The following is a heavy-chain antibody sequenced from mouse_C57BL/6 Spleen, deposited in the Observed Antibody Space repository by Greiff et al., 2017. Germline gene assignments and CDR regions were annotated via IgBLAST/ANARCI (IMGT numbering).Heavy chain of an antibody. D-gene: IGHD2-2*01. Sequence: VQLQQPGAELVRPGTSVKLSCKASGYTFTSYWMHWVKQRPGQGLEWIGVIDPSDSYTNYNQKFKGKAKLTVDTSSSTAYMQLSSLTSEDSAVYYCASLGEDYGYDGAFDYWGQGTTLTVSS. V-gene: IGHV1-59*01. CDR1: GYTFTSYW. CDR2: IDPSDSYT. CDR3: ASLGEDYGYDGAFDY. J-gene: IGHJ2*01.